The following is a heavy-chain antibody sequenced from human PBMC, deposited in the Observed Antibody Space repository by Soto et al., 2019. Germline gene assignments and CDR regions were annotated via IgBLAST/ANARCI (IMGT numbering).Heavy chain of an antibody. Sequence: EVQLVESGGGLVQPGGSLRLSCAASGFTFSSYWMHWVRQAPGKGLVWVSRIKSDESGTYYADSVKGRLPISRDNAKNKLYLQLNRLRAEDTAVYYCARGDGDYYDGNGYLGRNWGQGTLVTVSS. CDR2: IKSDESGT. V-gene: IGHV3-74*01. CDR1: GFTFSSYW. D-gene: IGHD3-22*01. J-gene: IGHJ4*02. CDR3: ARGDGDYYDGNGYLGRN.